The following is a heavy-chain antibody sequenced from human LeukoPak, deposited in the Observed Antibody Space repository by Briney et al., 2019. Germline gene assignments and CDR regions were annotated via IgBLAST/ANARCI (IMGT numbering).Heavy chain of an antibody. J-gene: IGHJ4*02. V-gene: IGHV3-48*01. D-gene: IGHD3-22*01. CDR1: GFTFSSYS. CDR3: ASTWGHYYDSSGYYALSFDY. CDR2: ISSSSSTI. Sequence: GRSLRLSCAASGFTFSSYSMNWVRQAPGKGLEWVSYISSSSSTIYYADSVKGRFTISRDNAKNSLYLQMNSLRAEDTAVYYCASTWGHYYDSSGYYALSFDYWGQGTLVTVSS.